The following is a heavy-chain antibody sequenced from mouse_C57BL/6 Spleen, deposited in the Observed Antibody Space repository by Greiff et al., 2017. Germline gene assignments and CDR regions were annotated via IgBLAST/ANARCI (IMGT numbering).Heavy chain of an antibody. CDR2: IYPRDGST. V-gene: IGHV1-78*01. CDR1: GYTFTDHT. J-gene: IGHJ1*03. D-gene: IGHD1-1*01. Sequence: QVQLQQSDAELVKPGASVKISCKVSGYTFTDHTIHWMKQRPEQGLEWIGYIYPRDGSTTYNEKFKGKATFTADKSSSTADMQLNSLTSEDSAVDFCAREEYYGSPYWYFDVWGTGTTVTVSS. CDR3: AREEYYGSPYWYFDV.